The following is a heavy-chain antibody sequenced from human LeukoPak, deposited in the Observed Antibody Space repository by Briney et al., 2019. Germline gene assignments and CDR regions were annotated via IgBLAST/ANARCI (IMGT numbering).Heavy chain of an antibody. CDR2: IYYSGST. V-gene: IGHV4-61*01. J-gene: IGHJ4*02. Sequence: PSETLSLTCTVSGGSFSSGSYYWSWIRQPPGTGLEWIGYIYYSGSTNYNPSLKSRVTISVDTSKNQFSLKLSPVTAADTAVYYCARVYGDYGWVFDYWGQGTLVTVSS. CDR1: GGSFSSGSYY. D-gene: IGHD4-17*01. CDR3: ARVYGDYGWVFDY.